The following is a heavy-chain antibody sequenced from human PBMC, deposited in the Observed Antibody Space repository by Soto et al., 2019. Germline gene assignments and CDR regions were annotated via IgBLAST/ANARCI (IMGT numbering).Heavy chain of an antibody. Sequence: GGSLRLSCAASGFTFSSYGMHWVRQAPGKGLEWVAVISYDGSNKYYADSVKGRFTISRDNSKNTLYLQMNSLRAEDTAVYYCAKDWFDIVVVPAAMPGHWGQGTLVTVSS. CDR1: GFTFSSYG. CDR3: AKDWFDIVVVPAAMPGH. CDR2: ISYDGSNK. V-gene: IGHV3-30*18. J-gene: IGHJ4*02. D-gene: IGHD2-2*01.